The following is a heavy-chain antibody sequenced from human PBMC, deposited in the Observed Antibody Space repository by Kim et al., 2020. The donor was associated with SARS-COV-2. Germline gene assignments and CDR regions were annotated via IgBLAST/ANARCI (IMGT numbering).Heavy chain of an antibody. CDR1: GFTFSSYG. CDR2: ISYDGSNK. Sequence: GGSLRLSCAASGFTFSSYGMHWVRQAPGKGLEWVAVISYDGSNKYYADSVKGRFTISRDNSKNTLYLQMNSLRAEDTAVYYCAKDYFNKASYYYDSSGYAPLDYWGQGTLVTVSS. V-gene: IGHV3-30*18. J-gene: IGHJ4*02. D-gene: IGHD3-22*01. CDR3: AKDYFNKASYYYDSSGYAPLDY.